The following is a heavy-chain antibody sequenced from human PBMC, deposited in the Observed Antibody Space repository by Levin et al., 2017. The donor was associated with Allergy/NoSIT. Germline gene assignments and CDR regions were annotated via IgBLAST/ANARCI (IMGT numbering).Heavy chain of an antibody. CDR1: GFTFSSYW. J-gene: IGHJ4*02. V-gene: IGHV3-74*01. Sequence: GGSLRLSCAASGFTFSSYWMHWVRQAPGKGLLWVSRINTDGSTTNYADSVKGRFTISRDNAKNTLYLQMNSLRAEDTAVYYCARALIVGATSGGDYWGQGTLVTVSS. D-gene: IGHD1-26*01. CDR2: INTDGSTT. CDR3: ARALIVGATSGGDY.